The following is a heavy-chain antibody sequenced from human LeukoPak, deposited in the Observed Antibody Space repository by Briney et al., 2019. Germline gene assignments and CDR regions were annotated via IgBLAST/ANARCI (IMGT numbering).Heavy chain of an antibody. CDR2: ITGSGDGT. V-gene: IGHV3-23*01. D-gene: IGHD3-10*01. CDR3: AKERASGNYWGYFDS. Sequence: HSGGSLRLSCAASGFTFTTYAMSWVRQAPGKGLEWVSAITGSGDGTYSSGAVKGRFTISRDKSKNTLYLQMDSLRAEDTAVYYCAKERASGNYWGYFDSWGQGTLVTVSS. J-gene: IGHJ4*02. CDR1: GFTFTTYA.